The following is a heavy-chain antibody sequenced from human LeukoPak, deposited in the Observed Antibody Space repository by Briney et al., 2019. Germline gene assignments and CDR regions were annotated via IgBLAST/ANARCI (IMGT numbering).Heavy chain of an antibody. V-gene: IGHV1-24*01. CDR1: GNTLRELP. CDR3: ATRGSDFWSGFDF. D-gene: IGHD3-3*01. J-gene: IGHJ4*02. CDR2: FDPENAEI. Sequence: ASVKVSCKLSGNTLRELPIQWVRQPGGKGLEWMAGFDPENAEIVYAQKLQGRVTMTEDTSTNTAYMELTSLTSDDTAVYYCATRGSDFWSGFDFWGQGTQVTVSS.